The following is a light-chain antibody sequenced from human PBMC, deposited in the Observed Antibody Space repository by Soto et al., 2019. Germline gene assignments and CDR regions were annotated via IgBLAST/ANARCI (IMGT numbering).Light chain of an antibody. J-gene: IGLJ2*01. V-gene: IGLV1-40*01. CDR3: QSYDSRLSGYLV. Sequence: QPVLTQPPSVSAAPGQTVTISCTGRGSNIGEGYDVHWYHPLPGRAPKLLIYGNIIRPSGVSDRFSASKSGASASLAITGLQAEDEGDYYCQSYDSRLSGYLVFGGGTKVTVL. CDR1: GSNIGEGYD. CDR2: GNI.